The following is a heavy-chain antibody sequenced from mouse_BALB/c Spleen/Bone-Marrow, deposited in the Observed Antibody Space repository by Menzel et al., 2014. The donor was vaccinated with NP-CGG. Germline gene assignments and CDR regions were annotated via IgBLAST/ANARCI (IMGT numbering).Heavy chain of an antibody. Sequence: LVESWAELVKPGASVKLSCTASGFNIKDTYKHWVKQRPEQGLEWIGRIDPANGNTKYDPKFQGKATMTGDTSSSTAYLQLSSLTSEDTAVYYCANYDYGWYFDVWGAGTTVTVSS. D-gene: IGHD2-4*01. CDR3: ANYDYGWYFDV. CDR1: GFNIKDTY. V-gene: IGHV14-3*02. J-gene: IGHJ1*01. CDR2: IDPANGNT.